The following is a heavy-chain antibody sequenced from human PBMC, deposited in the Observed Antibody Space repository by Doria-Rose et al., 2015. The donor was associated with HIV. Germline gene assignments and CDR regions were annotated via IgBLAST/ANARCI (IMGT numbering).Heavy chain of an antibody. D-gene: IGHD6-19*01. CDR3: AKEKAVAGGGIDY. V-gene: IGHV3-30*02. J-gene: IGHJ4*02. CDR2: IRYDGSNK. Sequence: VLQAPGKGLEWVAFIRYDGSNKYYADSVKGRLTISRDNSKNTLYLQMNSLRVKDTAVYYCAKEKAVAGGGIDYWGQGTVVTVSS.